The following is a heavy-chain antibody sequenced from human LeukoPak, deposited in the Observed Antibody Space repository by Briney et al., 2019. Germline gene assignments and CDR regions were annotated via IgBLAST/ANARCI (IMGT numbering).Heavy chain of an antibody. Sequence: GGSMTLSCAASGFTFSSYSMTWVRQAAGRVREGVSAVTGSSGGTYYADSVKGRFTISRDDSKRTLYLQMNSLRVEDTAVYYCAKSGHSTSSWFDPWGQGTLVIVSS. V-gene: IGHV3-23*01. CDR1: GFTFSSYS. CDR3: AKSGHSTSSWFDP. J-gene: IGHJ5*02. D-gene: IGHD6-6*01. CDR2: VTGSSGGT.